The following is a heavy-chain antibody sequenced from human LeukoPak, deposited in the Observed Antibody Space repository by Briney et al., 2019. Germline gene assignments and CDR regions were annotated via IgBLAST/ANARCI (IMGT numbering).Heavy chain of an antibody. CDR1: GFTFDDYA. V-gene: IGHV3-9*01. D-gene: IGHD6-13*01. CDR3: AANWYSMSR. J-gene: IGHJ4*02. Sequence: GGSLRLSCAASGFTFDDYAMHWVRQAPGKGLEWVSGISWNSGSIGYADSVKGRFTISRDNAKNSLYLQMNSLRAEDTAVYYCAANWYSMSRWGQGTLVTVSS. CDR2: ISWNSGSI.